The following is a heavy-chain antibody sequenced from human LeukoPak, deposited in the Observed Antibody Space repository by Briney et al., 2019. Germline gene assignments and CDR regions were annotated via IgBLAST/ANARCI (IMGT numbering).Heavy chain of an antibody. D-gene: IGHD6-19*01. V-gene: IGHV4-34*01. Sequence: PSETLSLTCAVYGGSFSGYYWSWIRQPPGKGLEWIGEINHSGSTNYNPSLKSRVTISVDTSKNQFSLKLSSVTAADTAVYYCARGRFGRAVAGTLFYWGQGTLVTVSS. J-gene: IGHJ4*02. CDR1: GGSFSGYY. CDR3: ARGRFGRAVAGTLFY. CDR2: INHSGST.